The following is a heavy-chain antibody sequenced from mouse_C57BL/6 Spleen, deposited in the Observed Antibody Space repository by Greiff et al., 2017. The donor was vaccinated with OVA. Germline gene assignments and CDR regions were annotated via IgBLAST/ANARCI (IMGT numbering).Heavy chain of an antibody. CDR3: AGGTIYDGAWFAY. D-gene: IGHD2-3*01. CDR2: IDPSDSET. Sequence: VQLQQSGAELVRPGSSVKLSCKASGYTFTSYWMHWVKQRPIQGLEWIGNIDPSDSETHYNQKFKDKATLTVDKSSSTAYMQLSSLTSEDSAVYYCAGGTIYDGAWFAYWGQGTLVTVSA. J-gene: IGHJ3*01. V-gene: IGHV1-52*01. CDR1: GYTFTSYW.